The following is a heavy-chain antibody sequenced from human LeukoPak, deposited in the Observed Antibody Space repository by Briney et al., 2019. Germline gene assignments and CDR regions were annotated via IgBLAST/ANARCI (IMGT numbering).Heavy chain of an antibody. V-gene: IGHV2-70*04. CDR1: GFSLSTSGMR. Sequence: SGPALVKPTQTLTLTCTFSGFSLSTSGMRVSWIRQPPGKALEWLARIDWDDDKFYSTSLKTRLTISKDTSKNQVVLTMTNVDPVDTATYYCARTPPGDYCSSTSCYLYFDYWGQGTLVTVSS. CDR2: IDWDDDK. CDR3: ARTPPGDYCSSTSCYLYFDY. D-gene: IGHD2-2*01. J-gene: IGHJ4*02.